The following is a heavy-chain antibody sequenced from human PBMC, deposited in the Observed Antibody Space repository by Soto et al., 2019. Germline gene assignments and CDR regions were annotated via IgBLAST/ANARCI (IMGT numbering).Heavy chain of an antibody. CDR2: IYYSGST. J-gene: IGHJ3*02. D-gene: IGHD2-21*01. CDR3: ARDREAYDFCGNDVFDI. V-gene: IGHV4-61*01. CDR1: GGSVSSGSYY. Sequence: ETLAPTCTVPGGSVSSGSYYWSSIRQPPGKGLDWIGYIYYSGSTNYNPSLKSRVTISVDTSKNQFSLKLRSVTAADTAVYYCARDREAYDFCGNDVFDIWGQGTMATVSS.